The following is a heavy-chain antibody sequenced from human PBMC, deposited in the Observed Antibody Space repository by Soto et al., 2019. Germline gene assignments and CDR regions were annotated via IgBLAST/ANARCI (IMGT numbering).Heavy chain of an antibody. D-gene: IGHD3-10*01. V-gene: IGHV4-34*01. CDR1: GRSYSGYY. CDR3: ARTGSGSYYTPNLNNWFDT. Sequence: SETLSLTCAVDGRSYSGYYWSWIRQPPGKWLDWIGEINQSGSTNYNPSLKSRVTISVDKSTNQFCLKLSPVTAADTAVYYCARTGSGSYYTPNLNNWFDTLGQGTLVTVSS. CDR2: INQSGST. J-gene: IGHJ5*02.